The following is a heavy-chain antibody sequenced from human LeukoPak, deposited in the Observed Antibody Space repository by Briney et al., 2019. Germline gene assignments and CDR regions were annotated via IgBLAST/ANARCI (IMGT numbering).Heavy chain of an antibody. CDR2: VNSDGSST. J-gene: IGHJ4*02. V-gene: IGHV3-74*01. D-gene: IGHD6-13*01. CDR3: ARGFSSSWSGNDY. Sequence: GGSLRLSCAASGFTFSSYWMHWVRQAPGKGLVWVSRVNSDGSSTNYADSVKGRFTISRDNAKKSLYLQMDSLRAEDTAVYYCARGFSSSWSGNDYWGQGTLVTVSS. CDR1: GFTFSSYW.